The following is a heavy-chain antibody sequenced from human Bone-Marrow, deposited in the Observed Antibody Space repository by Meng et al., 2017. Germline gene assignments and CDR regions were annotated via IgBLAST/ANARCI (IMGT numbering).Heavy chain of an antibody. CDR1: GFSVTSSGVA. CDR2: IYWHDDK. J-gene: IGHJ4*02. D-gene: IGHD4-17*01. CDR3: GHMSSTVTTGYFNY. Sequence: TLTRSGLPLLKPTQTLPLTCTFSGFSVTSSGVAVGWFRLPPGKALEWLALIYWHDDKRYSPSLGGRLTLTRDTSKHQVVLTVTDVDPADTATYYCGHMSSTVTTGYFNYWGQGLVVTVSS. V-gene: IGHV2-5*01.